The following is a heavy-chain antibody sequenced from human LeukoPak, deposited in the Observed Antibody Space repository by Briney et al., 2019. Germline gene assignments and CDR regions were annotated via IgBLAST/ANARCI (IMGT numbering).Heavy chain of an antibody. CDR2: IYYSGST. D-gene: IGHD1-14*01. CDR1: GGSINSSSYY. Sequence: SETLSLTCTVSGGSINSSSYYWGWIRQPPGKGLEWIGSIYYSGSTYYNPSLKSRVTISVDTSKNQFSLKLSSVTAADTAVYYCARVAISRNDAFDIWGQGTMVTVSS. V-gene: IGHV4-39*07. J-gene: IGHJ3*02. CDR3: ARVAISRNDAFDI.